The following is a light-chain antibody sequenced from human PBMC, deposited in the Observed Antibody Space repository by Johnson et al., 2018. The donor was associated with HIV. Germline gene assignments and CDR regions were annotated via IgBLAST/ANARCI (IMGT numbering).Light chain of an antibody. Sequence: QLVLTQPPSVSAAPGQKVTISCSGSSSNIGNNYVSWYQQLPGTAPKLLIYENNKRPSGIPDRFSGSKSGTSATLGITGLQTGDEADYYCGTWDSSLSAEVFGTGTKFTVL. V-gene: IGLV1-51*02. CDR1: SSNIGNNY. CDR2: ENN. CDR3: GTWDSSLSAEV. J-gene: IGLJ1*01.